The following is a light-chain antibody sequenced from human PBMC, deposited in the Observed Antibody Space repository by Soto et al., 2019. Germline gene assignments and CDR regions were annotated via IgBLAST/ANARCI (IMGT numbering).Light chain of an antibody. CDR2: DTS. V-gene: IGLV7-46*01. Sequence: QAVVTQEPSVTVSPGGTVTLTCDSSTGPVTSGRYPYWFQQKPGQAPRTLIYDTSLKYSWTPARFSGSLLRGKAALTLSGARPEDEADYYCLLSYSGGRVFGGGTNVTVL. CDR1: TGPVTSGRY. CDR3: LLSYSGGRV. J-gene: IGLJ3*02.